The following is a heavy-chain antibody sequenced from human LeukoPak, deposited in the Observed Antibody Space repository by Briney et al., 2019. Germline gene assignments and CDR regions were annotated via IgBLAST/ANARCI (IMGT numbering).Heavy chain of an antibody. Sequence: ASVKVSCKASGYTFADYYVHWVRQAPGQGLEWMGWINPNSAGTDYAQNFQGRVTMTRDTSVSTAYMELSRLTSDDTAVYYCARDPQYNWGPFDYWGQGILVTVSS. V-gene: IGHV1-2*02. J-gene: IGHJ4*02. CDR2: INPNSAGT. D-gene: IGHD1-20*01. CDR1: GYTFADYY. CDR3: ARDPQYNWGPFDY.